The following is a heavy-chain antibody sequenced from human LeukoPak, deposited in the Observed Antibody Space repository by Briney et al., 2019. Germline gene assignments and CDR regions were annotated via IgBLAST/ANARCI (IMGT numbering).Heavy chain of an antibody. CDR3: AKGYSGSYFDY. CDR1: GFTFSNYA. V-gene: IGHV3-23*01. D-gene: IGHD1-26*01. J-gene: IGHJ4*02. Sequence: GGSLRLSCAASGFTFSNYAMRWVRQASAKGLEGVSTISGSGGSTYYADSVKGRFTISRDNSKNTLYLQMNSLRAEDTAVYYCAKGYSGSYFDYWGQGTLVTVSS. CDR2: ISGSGGST.